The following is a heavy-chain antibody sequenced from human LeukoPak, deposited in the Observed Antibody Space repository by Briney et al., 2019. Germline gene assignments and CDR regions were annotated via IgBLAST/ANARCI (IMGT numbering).Heavy chain of an antibody. CDR3: GKENIGSHGDYFDY. J-gene: IGHJ4*02. CDR2: ISDNGDST. V-gene: IGHV3-23*01. D-gene: IGHD1-26*01. CDR1: GFTFNNYA. Sequence: TGGSLRLSCAAAGFTFNNYAMGWVRQAPGKGLEWVSSISDNGDSTYYADSVKGRFTISRDNSKNTLYLQMNSLRAEDTAIFYCGKENIGSHGDYFDYWGQGTLVTVSS.